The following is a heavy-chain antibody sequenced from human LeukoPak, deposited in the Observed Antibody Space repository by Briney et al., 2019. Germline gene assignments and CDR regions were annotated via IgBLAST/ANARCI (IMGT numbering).Heavy chain of an antibody. CDR1: GGSISSGSYY. CDR2: IYTSGST. CDR3: ARDWYSGFFDY. J-gene: IGHJ4*02. D-gene: IGHD1-26*01. Sequence: PSETLSLTCTVSGGSISSGSYYWSWIRQPAGKGLEWIGRIYTSGSTNYNPSLKSRVTISVDTSKNQFSLKLSSVTAADTAVYYCARDWYSGFFDYWGQGTLVTVSS. V-gene: IGHV4-61*02.